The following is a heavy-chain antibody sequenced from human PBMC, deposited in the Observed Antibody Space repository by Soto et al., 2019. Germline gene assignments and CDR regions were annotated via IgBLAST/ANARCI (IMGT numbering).Heavy chain of an antibody. CDR2: INHSGST. V-gene: IGHV4-34*01. D-gene: IGHD6-25*01. Sequence: SETLSLTCAVYGGSFSGYYWSWIRQPPGKGLEWIGEINHSGSTNYNPSLKSRVTISVDTSKNQFSLKLSSVTAADTAVYYCARGVIEAAGYYYYMDVWGKGTTVTVSS. CDR1: GGSFSGYY. J-gene: IGHJ6*03. CDR3: ARGVIEAAGYYYYMDV.